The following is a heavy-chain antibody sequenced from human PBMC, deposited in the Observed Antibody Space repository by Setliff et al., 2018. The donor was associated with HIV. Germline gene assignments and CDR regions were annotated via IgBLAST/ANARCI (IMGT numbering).Heavy chain of an antibody. Sequence: PSETLSLTCAVYGGSFTGYYWSWIRQPPGEGLEWIGEIHHSGSTNYNPSLKSRVTISLDTSRNQVFLNLTSVTAADTAVYYCARSIKAALRAGAFDVWGQGTMVTVSS. CDR2: IHHSGST. CDR3: ARSIKAALRAGAFDV. J-gene: IGHJ3*01. D-gene: IGHD2-15*01. CDR1: GGSFTGYY. V-gene: IGHV4-34*01.